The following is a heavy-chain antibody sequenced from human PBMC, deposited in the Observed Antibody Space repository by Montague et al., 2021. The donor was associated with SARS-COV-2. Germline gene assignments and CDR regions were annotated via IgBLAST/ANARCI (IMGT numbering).Heavy chain of an antibody. J-gene: IGHJ4*02. V-gene: IGHV6-1*01. Sequence: CAISGDSVAKLRVSWDWNRPAPCRSINLLGRTYYKTKWSNEYALSVKRRITITPDTSKNQLSLQLTSVTPEDTAVYYCTRAVWGVQDYWGQGSLVTVSS. D-gene: IGHD3-10*01. CDR2: TYYKTKWSN. CDR3: TRAVWGVQDY. CDR1: GDSVAKLRVS.